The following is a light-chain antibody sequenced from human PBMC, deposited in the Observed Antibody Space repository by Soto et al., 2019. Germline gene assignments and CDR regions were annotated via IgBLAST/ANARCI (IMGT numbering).Light chain of an antibody. CDR1: SSDVGSFNR. V-gene: IGLV2-18*02. J-gene: IGLJ1*01. CDR2: EVT. Sequence: QSARTQPPSVSGAPGQSGTISCTGTSSDVGSFNRVSWYQQPPGTAPKLMIYEVTNRPSGVPDRFSGSKSGNTASLTISGLQAEDEADYYCSSFTSSSTYVFGTGTKVTVL. CDR3: SSFTSSSTYV.